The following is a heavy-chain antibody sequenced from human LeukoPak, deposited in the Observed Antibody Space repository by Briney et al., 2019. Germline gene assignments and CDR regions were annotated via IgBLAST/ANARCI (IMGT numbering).Heavy chain of an antibody. CDR3: ARDSPYGTAGY. D-gene: IGHD2-8*02. Sequence: PGGSLRLSCAASEFTFSNYNMNWVRQAPGKGLEWVSSISSSSSYIYYADSVKGRFTISRDNTKNSLYLQMNSLRAEDTAVYYCARDSPYGTAGYWGQGTLVTVSS. J-gene: IGHJ4*02. CDR1: EFTFSNYN. V-gene: IGHV3-21*01. CDR2: ISSSSSYI.